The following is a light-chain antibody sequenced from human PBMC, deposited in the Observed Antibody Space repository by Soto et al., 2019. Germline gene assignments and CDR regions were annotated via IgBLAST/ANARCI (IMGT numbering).Light chain of an antibody. CDR3: QQSYIVPPT. Sequence: DVHMTQSPSSLSASVGDRVTITCRASQRIRTSLNWYQQKPGKDPKCLIYDASSLQSEVPSRFSGSGSGTDFTITMSNLEPEDFATYYCQQSYIVPPTVDQGTKLEI. CDR1: QRIRTS. J-gene: IGKJ2*01. CDR2: DAS. V-gene: IGKV1-39*01.